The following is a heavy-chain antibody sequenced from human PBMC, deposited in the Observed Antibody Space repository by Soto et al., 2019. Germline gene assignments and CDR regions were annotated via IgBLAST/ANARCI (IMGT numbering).Heavy chain of an antibody. D-gene: IGHD4-17*01. CDR1: GYTFTSYD. CDR3: ARFGHYGDYSVVVAFDI. CDR2: MNPNSGNT. Sequence: ASVKVSCKASGYTFTSYDINWVRQATGQGLEWMGWMNPNSGNTGYAQKFQGRVTMTRNTSISKAYMELSSLGSEDTAVYYCARFGHYGDYSVVVAFDIWGQGTMVTVSS. J-gene: IGHJ3*02. V-gene: IGHV1-8*01.